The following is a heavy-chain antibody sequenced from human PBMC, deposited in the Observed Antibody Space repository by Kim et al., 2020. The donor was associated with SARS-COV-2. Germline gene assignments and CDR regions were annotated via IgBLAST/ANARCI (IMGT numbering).Heavy chain of an antibody. CDR2: TRNKANSYTT. J-gene: IGHJ4*02. CDR3: ARAIINGYKYPDY. D-gene: IGHD3-10*01. CDR1: GFTFSDHY. Sequence: GGSLRLSCAASGFTFSDHYMDWVRQAPGKGLEWVGLTRNKANSYTTEYAAPVKGRFTISRDDSKNSLYLQMNSLRTEDTAVYYCARAIINGYKYPDYWGQGTLVTVSS. V-gene: IGHV3-72*01.